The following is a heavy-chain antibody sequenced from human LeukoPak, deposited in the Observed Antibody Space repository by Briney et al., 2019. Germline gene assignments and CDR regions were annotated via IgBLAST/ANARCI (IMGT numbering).Heavy chain of an antibody. CDR1: GFTFSSYG. CDR2: IRYDGSNK. CDR3: AKDLQVVATSMFDY. J-gene: IGHJ4*02. D-gene: IGHD5-12*01. Sequence: GGSLRLSCAASGFTFSSYGMHWVRQAPGKGLEWVAFIRYDGSNKYYADSVKGRFTISRDNAKNSLYLQMNSLRAEDTAVYYCAKDLQVVATSMFDYWGQGTLVTVSS. V-gene: IGHV3-30*02.